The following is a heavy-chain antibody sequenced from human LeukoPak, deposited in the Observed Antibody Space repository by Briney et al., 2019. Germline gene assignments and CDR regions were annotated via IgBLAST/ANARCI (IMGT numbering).Heavy chain of an antibody. CDR1: GYTFTGYY. D-gene: IGHD3-3*01. CDR3: ARDSVGTIFGVVMTDYYYMDV. Sequence: ASVKVSCKASGYTFTGYYMHWVRQAPGQGLEWMGWINPNSGGTNYAQKFQGRVTMTRDTSISIAYMELSRLRSDDTAVYYCARDSVGTIFGVVMTDYYYMDVWGKGTTVTVSS. CDR2: INPNSGGT. V-gene: IGHV1-2*02. J-gene: IGHJ6*03.